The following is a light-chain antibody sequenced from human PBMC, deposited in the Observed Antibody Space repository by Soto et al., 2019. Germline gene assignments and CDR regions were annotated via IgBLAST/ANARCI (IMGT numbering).Light chain of an antibody. V-gene: IGKV1-5*03. Sequence: DIQMTQSPSTLSASVGDRVTITCRASQSVGTWLAWYQLKPGKAPNVLIYKASSLQSGVPSRFSGSGSGTEFTLTISSLQPDDFATYFCHKYDNYSTLGGGTRVEIK. J-gene: IGKJ4*01. CDR3: HKYDNYST. CDR1: QSVGTW. CDR2: KAS.